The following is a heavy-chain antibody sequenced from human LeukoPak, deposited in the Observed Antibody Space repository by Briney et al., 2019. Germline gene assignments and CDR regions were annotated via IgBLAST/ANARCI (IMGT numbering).Heavy chain of an antibody. Sequence: PGRSLRLSCAASGFTFDDYAMHWVRQAPGKGLEWVSGISWNSGSIGYADSVKGRFTISRDNAKNSLYLQMNSLRSEDTAMYYCATDPNYYGSGSLDYWGQGTLVTVSS. D-gene: IGHD3-10*01. J-gene: IGHJ4*02. CDR2: ISWNSGSI. CDR3: ATDPNYYGSGSLDY. V-gene: IGHV3-9*01. CDR1: GFTFDDYA.